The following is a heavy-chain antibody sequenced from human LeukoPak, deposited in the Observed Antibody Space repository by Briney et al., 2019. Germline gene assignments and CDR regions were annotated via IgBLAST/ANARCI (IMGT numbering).Heavy chain of an antibody. J-gene: IGHJ3*02. CDR1: GFTFSSYA. CDR2: ISGSGGST. V-gene: IGHV3-23*01. D-gene: IGHD2-8*01. Sequence: PGGSLRLSCAASGFTFSSYALSGVRQAPGRGLEWVSTISGSGGSTYYADSVKGRFTISRDNSKNTLYLQMNSLRAEDTAVYYCAKDWLILMVYASAFDIWGQGTMVTVSS. CDR3: AKDWLILMVYASAFDI.